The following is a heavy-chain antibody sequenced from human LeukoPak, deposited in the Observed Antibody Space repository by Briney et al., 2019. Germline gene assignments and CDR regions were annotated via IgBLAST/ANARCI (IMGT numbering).Heavy chain of an antibody. V-gene: IGHV4-34*01. D-gene: IGHD6-19*01. CDR1: GGSFSGYY. CDR3: ARAGYSSGWVATYNWFDP. Sequence: SETLSLTCAVYGGSFSGYYWSWIRQPPGKGLEWIGEINHSGSTNYNPSLKSRVTISVDTSKNQFSLKLSSVTAADTAVYYCARAGYSSGWVATYNWFDPWGQGTLVTVSS. J-gene: IGHJ5*02. CDR2: INHSGST.